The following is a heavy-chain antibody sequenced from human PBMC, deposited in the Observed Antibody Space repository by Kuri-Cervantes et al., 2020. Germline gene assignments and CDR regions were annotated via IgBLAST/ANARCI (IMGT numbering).Heavy chain of an antibody. Sequence: GESLKISCAASGFTFDDYGMSWVRQAPGKGLEWVSGINWNGGSTGYADSVKGRFTISRDNAKNSLYLQMNSLRAEDTAVYYCAKGLGSNNWYHFDYWGQGTLVTVSS. CDR3: AKGLGSNNWYHFDY. V-gene: IGHV3-20*04. CDR1: GFTFDDYG. J-gene: IGHJ4*02. CDR2: INWNGGST. D-gene: IGHD1-20*01.